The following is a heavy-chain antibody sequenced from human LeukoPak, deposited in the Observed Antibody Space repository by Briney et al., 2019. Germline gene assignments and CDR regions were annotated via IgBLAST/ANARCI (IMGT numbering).Heavy chain of an antibody. Sequence: ASVKVSCKASGYTFTSYDINWVRQATGQGLEWTGWMNPNSGNTGYAQKFQGRVTMTRNTSISTAYMELSSLRSEDTAVYYCARVNYDFWSGYSFYMDVWGKGTTVTVSS. CDR1: GYTFTSYD. CDR2: MNPNSGNT. J-gene: IGHJ6*03. D-gene: IGHD3-3*01. V-gene: IGHV1-8*01. CDR3: ARVNYDFWSGYSFYMDV.